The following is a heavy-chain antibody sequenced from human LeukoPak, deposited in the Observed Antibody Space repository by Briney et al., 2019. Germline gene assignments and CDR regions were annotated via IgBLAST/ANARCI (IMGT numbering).Heavy chain of an antibody. CDR3: AKEGAHSGYYYYFDY. J-gene: IGHJ4*02. V-gene: IGHV3-33*06. Sequence: GGSLRLSCAASGFTFSSYGMHWVRQAPGKGLEWVAVIWYDGSNKYYADSVKGRFTISRDNSKNTLYLQMNSLRAEDTAVYYCAKEGAHSGYYYYFDYWGQGTLVTVS. D-gene: IGHD3-22*01. CDR2: IWYDGSNK. CDR1: GFTFSSYG.